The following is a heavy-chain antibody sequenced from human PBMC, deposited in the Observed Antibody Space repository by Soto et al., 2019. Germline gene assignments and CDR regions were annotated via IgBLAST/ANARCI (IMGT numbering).Heavy chain of an antibody. CDR2: AHHSGRT. J-gene: IGHJ4*02. D-gene: IGHD1-26*01. CDR1: GGSMISSNW. Sequence: SETLSLTCTVSGGSMISSNWWNWVRQSPGKGLEWIGEAHHSGRTNYNPSLKSRVTISVDKSKNHFSLKLSSVTAADTAVYYCARSEATGLDHWGQGTLVTV. CDR3: ARSEATGLDH. V-gene: IGHV4-4*02.